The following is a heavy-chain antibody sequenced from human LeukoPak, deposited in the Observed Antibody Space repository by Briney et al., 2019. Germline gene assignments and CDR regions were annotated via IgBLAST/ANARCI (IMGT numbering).Heavy chain of an antibody. CDR1: GFTFSSYA. Sequence: GGSLRLSCAASGFTFSSYAMSWVRQAPGKGLEWVSAISGSGGSIYYADSVKGRFTISRDNSKNTLYLQMNSLRAEDTAVYYCAKTPTIFGVVINLCYFDYWGQGTLVTVSS. CDR3: AKTPTIFGVVINLCYFDY. J-gene: IGHJ4*02. CDR2: ISGSGGSI. V-gene: IGHV3-23*01. D-gene: IGHD3-3*01.